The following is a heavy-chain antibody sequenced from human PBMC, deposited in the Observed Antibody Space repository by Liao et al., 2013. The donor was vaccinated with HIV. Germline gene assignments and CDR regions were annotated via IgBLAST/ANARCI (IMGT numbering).Heavy chain of an antibody. V-gene: IGHV4-4*07. CDR2: IYASGDA. D-gene: IGHD3-3*02. CDR1: GGSISSYY. CDR3: AARINIFGVVIPHALDI. Sequence: QVQLQESGPGLVRPSKTLSLTCTVSGGSISSYYWSWIRQPAGKGLEWIGRIYASGDANYNPSLKSRITMSVDTSKSQISLNLSSVTAADTAVYYCAARINIFGVVIPHALDIWGQGTMVTVSS. J-gene: IGHJ3*02.